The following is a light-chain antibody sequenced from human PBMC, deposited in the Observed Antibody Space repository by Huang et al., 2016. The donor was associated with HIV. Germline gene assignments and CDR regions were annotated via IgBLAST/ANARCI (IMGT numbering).Light chain of an antibody. CDR1: QSVSNNY. V-gene: IGKV3-20*01. CDR3: QQYGNTPPKT. J-gene: IGKJ1*01. Sequence: EIVLTQSPGTLSLSPGESATLSCRASQSVSNNYLAWYQQKPGQAPRLLIYGASSRATGIPDRCSGSGSGTDVTLTVTRLEHEDFAVYYCQQYGNTPPKTFGQGTKVEIK. CDR2: GAS.